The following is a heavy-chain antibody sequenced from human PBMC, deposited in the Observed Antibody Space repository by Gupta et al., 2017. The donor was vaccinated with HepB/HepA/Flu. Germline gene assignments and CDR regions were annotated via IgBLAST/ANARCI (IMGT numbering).Heavy chain of an antibody. CDR2: IRGSATTT. Sequence: EVQLLQSGGGLVQPGGSLSISCAVSGFTFSTYAMSWVRQAPGKGLEWVSGIRGSATTTNYADSVKGRFTISRDNSKNTLSLQMSSLRAEDTAIYYCAKALYGGFDYWGQGTLVTVSS. V-gene: IGHV3-23*01. J-gene: IGHJ4*02. D-gene: IGHD2-8*01. CDR3: AKALYGGFDY. CDR1: GFTFSTYA.